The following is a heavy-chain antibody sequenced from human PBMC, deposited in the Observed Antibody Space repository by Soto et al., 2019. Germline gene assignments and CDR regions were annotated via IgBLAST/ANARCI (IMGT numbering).Heavy chain of an antibody. D-gene: IGHD3-22*01. CDR1: GYSFTSYW. Sequence: GESLKISCKGAGYSFTSYWISWVRQMPGKGLEWMGRIDPSDSYTNYSPSFQGHVTISADKSISTAYLQWSSLKASDTAMYYCARHESDSSGYYYFDYWGQGTLVTSPQ. J-gene: IGHJ4*02. V-gene: IGHV5-10-1*01. CDR3: ARHESDSSGYYYFDY. CDR2: IDPSDSYT.